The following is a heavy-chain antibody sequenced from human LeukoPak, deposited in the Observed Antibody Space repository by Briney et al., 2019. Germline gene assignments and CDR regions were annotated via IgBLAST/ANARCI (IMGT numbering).Heavy chain of an antibody. CDR3: AKRDASGSYFLDY. V-gene: IGHV3-7*03. Sequence: GGSLRLSCAASGFTFSSYWMSWVRQAPGKGLEWVANIKQDGSEKYYVDSVKGRFTIPRDNAKNSLYLQMNSLRAEDTAVYYCAKRDASGSYFLDYWGQGTLVTVSS. CDR2: IKQDGSEK. CDR1: GFTFSSYW. J-gene: IGHJ4*02. D-gene: IGHD3-10*01.